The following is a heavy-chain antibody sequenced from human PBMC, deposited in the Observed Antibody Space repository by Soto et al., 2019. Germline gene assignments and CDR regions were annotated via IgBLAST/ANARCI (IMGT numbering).Heavy chain of an antibody. J-gene: IGHJ3*02. CDR2: ISAYNGNT. D-gene: IGHD1-26*01. Sequence: ASVKVSCRASGGTFSSYGISWVRQAPGQGLEWMGWISAYNGNTNYAQKLQGRVTMTTDTSTSTAYMELRSLRSDDTAVYYCARDLVSSYEWEPGSGDHDAFDIWGQGTMVTVSS. CDR1: GGTFSSYG. V-gene: IGHV1-18*01. CDR3: ARDLVSSYEWEPGSGDHDAFDI.